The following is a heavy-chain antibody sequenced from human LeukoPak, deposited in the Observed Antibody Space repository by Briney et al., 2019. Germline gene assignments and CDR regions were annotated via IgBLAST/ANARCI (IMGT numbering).Heavy chain of an antibody. CDR2: IYYSGST. D-gene: IGHD5-12*01. J-gene: IGHJ3*02. V-gene: IGHV4-59*01. Sequence: PSETLSLTCTVSGGSISSYYWSWIQQPPGKGLEWIGYIYYSGSTNYNPSLKSRVTISVDTSKNQFSLKLSSVTAADTAVYYCARASSGYDTFDIWGQGTMVTVSS. CDR1: GGSISSYY. CDR3: ARASSGYDTFDI.